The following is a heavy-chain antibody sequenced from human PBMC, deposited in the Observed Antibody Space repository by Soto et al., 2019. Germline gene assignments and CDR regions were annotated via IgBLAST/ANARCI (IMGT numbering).Heavy chain of an antibody. CDR3: ARGPSGDKVDS. V-gene: IGHV4-30-4*01. CDR2: IYDGGRT. J-gene: IGHJ4*02. Sequence: QVQLQESGPGLVKPSQTLSLTCTVSGGPISTVDYWWSWIRQSPDMGLEWIGHIYDGGRTYNNPSLESRVTMSVDTSKSQLSLTLSSVSAADTAVYYCARGPSGDKVDSWGQGTLVTVS. D-gene: IGHD7-27*01. CDR1: GGPISTVDYW.